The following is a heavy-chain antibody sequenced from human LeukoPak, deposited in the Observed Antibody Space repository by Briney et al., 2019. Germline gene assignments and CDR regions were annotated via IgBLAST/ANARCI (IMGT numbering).Heavy chain of an antibody. CDR2: IKSDGST. D-gene: IGHD3-10*01. CDR3: ARAVTYFYGSVTYDWFDP. Sequence: GGSLRLPCAASGFTFSNYAVTWVRQAPGKGLVWVSRIKSDGSTIYADSVKGRFTISRDNAKNTLYLQMNSLRAEDTAIYYCARAVTYFYGSVTYDWFDPWGQGTLVTVSS. CDR1: GFTFSNYA. V-gene: IGHV3-74*01. J-gene: IGHJ5*02.